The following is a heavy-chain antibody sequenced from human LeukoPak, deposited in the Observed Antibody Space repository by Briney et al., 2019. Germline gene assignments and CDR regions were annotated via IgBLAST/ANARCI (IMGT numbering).Heavy chain of an antibody. V-gene: IGHV4-59*08. CDR2: IYYSGST. CDR1: GGSISSYY. CDR3: AITRDGLSDYYYYMDV. D-gene: IGHD5-24*01. J-gene: IGHJ6*03. Sequence: NPSETLSLTCTVSGGSISSYYWSGIGQPPGKGLEWIGYIYYSGSTNYNPSLKSRVTISVDTSKNQFSLKLSSVTAADTAVYYCAITRDGLSDYYYYMDVWGKGTTVTVSS.